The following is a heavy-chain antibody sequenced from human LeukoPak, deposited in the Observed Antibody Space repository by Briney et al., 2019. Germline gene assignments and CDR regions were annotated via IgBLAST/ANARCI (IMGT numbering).Heavy chain of an antibody. CDR3: ARDPGYGKGIHGYFQH. V-gene: IGHV4-59*01. CDR1: GGSISSYY. D-gene: IGHD1-1*01. Sequence: SETLSLTCTVSGGSISSYYWSWIRQPPGKGLGWIGYIYYSGSTNYNPSLKSRVTISVDTSKNQFSLKLSSVTAADTAVYYCARDPGYGKGIHGYFQHWGQGTLVTVSS. J-gene: IGHJ1*01. CDR2: IYYSGST.